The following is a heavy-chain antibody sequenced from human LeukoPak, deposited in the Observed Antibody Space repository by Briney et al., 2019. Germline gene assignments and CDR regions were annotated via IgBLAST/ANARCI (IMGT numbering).Heavy chain of an antibody. CDR2: ISYDGSNK. Sequence: GRSLRLSCAASGFTFSSYGMHWVRQAPGKGLEWVAVISYDGSNKYYANSVKGRFTISRDNSKNTLYLQMNSLRAEDTAVYYCAKEGGTTGTTGAFDIWGQGTMVTVSS. V-gene: IGHV3-30*18. J-gene: IGHJ3*02. D-gene: IGHD1-1*01. CDR3: AKEGGTTGTTGAFDI. CDR1: GFTFSSYG.